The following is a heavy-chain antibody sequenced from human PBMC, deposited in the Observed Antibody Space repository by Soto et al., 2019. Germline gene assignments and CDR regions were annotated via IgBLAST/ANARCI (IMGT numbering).Heavy chain of an antibody. Sequence: VGSKRLSYAASGFTFRSYARRWVRQAPGKGLEWVSVISYDGSNKHYADSVKGRFTISRDNSKNTLYLQMNSLRVEDTAVYYCAKGSSIRNYYYYGMDVWGQGTTVTVSS. J-gene: IGHJ6*02. CDR3: AKGSSIRNYYYYGMDV. V-gene: IGHV3-30*18. CDR1: GFTFRSYA. D-gene: IGHD6-13*01. CDR2: ISYDGSNK.